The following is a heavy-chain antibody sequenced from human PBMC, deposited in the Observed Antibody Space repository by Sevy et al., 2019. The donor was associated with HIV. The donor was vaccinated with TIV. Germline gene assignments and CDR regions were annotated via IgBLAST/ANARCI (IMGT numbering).Heavy chain of an antibody. D-gene: IGHD6-25*01. Sequence: SETLSLTCTVSGGSISGSSYYWGWIRQPPGKGLEWIGSIYYSGSTYYNPSLKSRVTISVDTSKNPFSLKLSSVTAADTAVYYCARQAARLEYYFDYWGQGTLVTVSS. J-gene: IGHJ4*02. V-gene: IGHV4-39*01. CDR1: GGSISGSSYY. CDR2: IYYSGST. CDR3: ARQAARLEYYFDY.